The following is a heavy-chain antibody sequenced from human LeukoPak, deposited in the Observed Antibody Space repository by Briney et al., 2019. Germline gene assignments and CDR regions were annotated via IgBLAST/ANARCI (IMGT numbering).Heavy chain of an antibody. J-gene: IGHJ4*02. CDR3: AREWLMVRGVRRPYFDY. Sequence: GASVKVSCKASGGTFSSYAISWVRQAPGQGLEWMGRIIPILGIANYAQKFQGRVTMTRDTSISTAYMELSRLRSDDTAVYYCAREWLMVRGVRRPYFDYWGQGTLVTVSS. V-gene: IGHV1-69*04. D-gene: IGHD3-10*01. CDR1: GGTFSSYA. CDR2: IIPILGIA.